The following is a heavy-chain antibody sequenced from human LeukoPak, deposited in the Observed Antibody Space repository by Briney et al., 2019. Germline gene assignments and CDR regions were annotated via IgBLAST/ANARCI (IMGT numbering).Heavy chain of an antibody. V-gene: IGHV4-59*06. CDR1: GGSISSYY. CDR2: IYYSGST. D-gene: IGHD1-14*01. J-gene: IGHJ4*02. Sequence: SETLSLTCTVSGGSISSYYWSWIRQPPGKGLEWIGYIYYSGSTYYNPSLKSRVTISVDTSKNQFSLKLSSVTAADTAVYYCARGYGPTTAGFDYWGQGTLVTVSS. CDR3: ARGYGPTTAGFDY.